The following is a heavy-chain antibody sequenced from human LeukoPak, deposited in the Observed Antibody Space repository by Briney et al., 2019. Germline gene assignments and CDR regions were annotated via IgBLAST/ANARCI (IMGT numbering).Heavy chain of an antibody. J-gene: IGHJ5*02. D-gene: IGHD2-15*01. V-gene: IGHV4-39*01. Sequence: LLTCTVSGGSISTSSYYWGWVRQPPGKGLEWIGSIFYSGTTYYNPSLKSRVTISVDTSRNQFSLRLGSVTAADTAVYYCARQPSLSYCSGGTCWFDTWGQGILVTVSS. CDR1: GGSISTSSYY. CDR2: IFYSGTT. CDR3: ARQPSLSYCSGGTCWFDT.